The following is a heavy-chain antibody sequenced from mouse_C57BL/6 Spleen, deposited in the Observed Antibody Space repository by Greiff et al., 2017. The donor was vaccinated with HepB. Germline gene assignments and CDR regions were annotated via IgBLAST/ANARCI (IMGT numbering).Heavy chain of an antibody. CDR3: ARVYYGSSPWYFDV. D-gene: IGHD1-1*01. J-gene: IGHJ1*03. V-gene: IGHV5-17*01. Sequence: EVKLVESGGGLVKPGGSLKPSCAASGFTFSDYGMHWVRQAPEKGLEWVAYISSGSSTIYYADTVKGRFTISRDNAKNTLFLQMTSLRSEDTAMYYCARVYYGSSPWYFDVWGTGTTVTVSS. CDR1: GFTFSDYG. CDR2: ISSGSSTI.